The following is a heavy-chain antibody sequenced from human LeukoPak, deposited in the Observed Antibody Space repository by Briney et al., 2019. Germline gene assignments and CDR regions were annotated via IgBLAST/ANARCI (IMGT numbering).Heavy chain of an antibody. CDR2: INPNSGGT. V-gene: IGHV1-2*02. Sequence: GASVKVSCKASGYTFTGYYMHWVRQAPGQGLEWMGWINPNSGGTNYAQKFQGRVTMTRDTSITTAYMELSRLRSDDTAVYYCARGYCSSTNCYAHYYYGMDVWGQGTTVTVSS. D-gene: IGHD2-2*01. CDR1: GYTFTGYY. CDR3: ARGYCSSTNCYAHYYYGMDV. J-gene: IGHJ6*02.